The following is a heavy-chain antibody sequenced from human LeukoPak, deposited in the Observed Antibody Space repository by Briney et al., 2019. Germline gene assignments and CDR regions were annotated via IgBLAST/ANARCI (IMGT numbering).Heavy chain of an antibody. V-gene: IGHV3-23*01. Sequence: PGGSLRLSCAASGFTFSSYAMSWVRQAPGKGLEWVSAISGSGGSTYYADSVKGRFTISRDNSKNTLYLQMNSLRAEDTAVYYCAKELTPSFLLPSVGVFDYWGQGTLVTVSS. CDR3: AKELTPSFLLPSVGVFDY. CDR2: ISGSGGST. D-gene: IGHD3-10*01. J-gene: IGHJ4*02. CDR1: GFTFSSYA.